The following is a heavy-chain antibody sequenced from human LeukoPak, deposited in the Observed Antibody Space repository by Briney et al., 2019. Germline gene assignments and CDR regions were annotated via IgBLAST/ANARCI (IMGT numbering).Heavy chain of an antibody. D-gene: IGHD2-15*01. V-gene: IGHV4-34*01. J-gene: IGHJ3*02. CDR1: GGSFSGYY. CDR2: INHSGST. Sequence: SETLSLTCAVYGGSFSGYYWSWIRQPPGKGLEWIGEINHSGSTNYNPSLKSRVTISVDTSKNQFSLKLSSATAADTAVYYCARRYGGNDAFDIWGQGTMVTVSS. CDR3: ARRYGGNDAFDI.